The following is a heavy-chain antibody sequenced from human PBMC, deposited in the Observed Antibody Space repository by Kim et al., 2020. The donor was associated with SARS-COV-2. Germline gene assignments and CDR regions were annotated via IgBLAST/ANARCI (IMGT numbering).Heavy chain of an antibody. CDR2: T. J-gene: IGHJ4*02. V-gene: IGHV1-3*01. Sequence: TKYSQKSQGRVTITRDTAASTAYMELSSLRSEDTAVYYCARLYYYDSIPDYWGQGTLVTVSS. CDR3: ARLYYYDSIPDY. D-gene: IGHD3-22*01.